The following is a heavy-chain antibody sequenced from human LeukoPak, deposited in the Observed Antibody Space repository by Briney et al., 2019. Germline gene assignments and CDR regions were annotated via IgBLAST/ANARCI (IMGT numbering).Heavy chain of an antibody. V-gene: IGHV3-66*01. Sequence: GGSLRLSCAASGFTVSSNYMSWVRQAPGKGLDWVSVIYSGGSTYYADSVKGRFTISRDNSKNTLYLQMNSLRAEDTAVYYCAREDRSGSYPDYWGQGTLVTVSS. CDR1: GFTVSSNY. CDR3: AREDRSGSYPDY. J-gene: IGHJ4*02. CDR2: IYSGGST. D-gene: IGHD3-10*01.